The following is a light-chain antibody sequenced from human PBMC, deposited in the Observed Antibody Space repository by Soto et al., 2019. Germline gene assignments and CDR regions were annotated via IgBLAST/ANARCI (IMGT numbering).Light chain of an antibody. Sequence: DIQMTKSPSSLSASVGDRVTITCRASQGISNFLAWYQQKAGTVPKLLIYSPSTLQSGVPSRFSGSGSGTDFTLTISNLQPEDVATYYCQKYNSVPVTFGQGTRLEIK. J-gene: IGKJ5*01. CDR3: QKYNSVPVT. CDR1: QGISNF. V-gene: IGKV1-27*01. CDR2: SPS.